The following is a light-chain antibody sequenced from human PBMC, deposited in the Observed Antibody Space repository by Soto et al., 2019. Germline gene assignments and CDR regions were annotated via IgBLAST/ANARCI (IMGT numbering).Light chain of an antibody. V-gene: IGKV1-5*01. CDR1: HSIREC. CDR2: DAS. Sequence: DIQMTQSPSTLSASVGDSLTITCRASHSIRECLAWYQQKPGKTPHLLIYDASNLGSGVPSRFSGSGSGTEFTLTISSLRPDDFATYYCQQYESYSLTFGGGTRVEIK. CDR3: QQYESYSLT. J-gene: IGKJ4*01.